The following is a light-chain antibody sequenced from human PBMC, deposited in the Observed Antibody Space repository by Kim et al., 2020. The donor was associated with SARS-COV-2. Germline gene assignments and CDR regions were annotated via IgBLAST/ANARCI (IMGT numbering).Light chain of an antibody. V-gene: IGLV2-14*03. CDR2: DVS. Sequence: QSITISWTGTRSDVGGYYYVSWYRQHPGKATKLMIYDVSNRPSGVSNRFSGSKSGNTASLTISGLQAEDEADYYCSSYTSSSTQVVFGGGTKVTVL. CDR3: SSYTSSSTQVV. CDR1: RSDVGGYYY. J-gene: IGLJ2*01.